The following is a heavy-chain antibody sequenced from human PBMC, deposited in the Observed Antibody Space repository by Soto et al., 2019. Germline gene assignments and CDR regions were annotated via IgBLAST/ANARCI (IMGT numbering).Heavy chain of an antibody. CDR2: ISYDGSNK. D-gene: IGHD6-19*01. V-gene: IGHV3-30-3*01. CDR1: GFTFSSYA. CDR3: AGMGAVAGTGGDY. J-gene: IGHJ4*02. Sequence: QVQLVESGGGVVQPGRSLRLSCAASGFTFSSYAMHWVRQAPGKGLEWVAVISYDGSNKYYADSVKGRFTISRDNSKNTLYLQMNSLRAEDTAVYYCAGMGAVAGTGGDYWGQGTLDTVSS.